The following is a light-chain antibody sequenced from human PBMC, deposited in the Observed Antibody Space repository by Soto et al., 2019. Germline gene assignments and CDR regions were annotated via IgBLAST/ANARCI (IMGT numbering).Light chain of an antibody. Sequence: QSALTQPPSASRSPGQSVTISCTGSSSDVGGYEYVSWYQQHPGKAPKLIIYEVIKRPSGVPDRFSGSKSGNTASLTVSGLQAEDEADYYCCSYAGSNNLHVLFGGGTKVTVL. V-gene: IGLV2-8*02. CDR1: SSDVGGYEY. CDR3: CSYAGSNNLHVL. CDR2: EVI. J-gene: IGLJ2*01.